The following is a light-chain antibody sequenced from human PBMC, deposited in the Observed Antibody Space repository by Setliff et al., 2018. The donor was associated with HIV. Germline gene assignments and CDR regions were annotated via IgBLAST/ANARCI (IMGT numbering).Light chain of an antibody. CDR1: SSDVGGYNY. J-gene: IGLJ1*01. CDR2: NVI. CDR3: CSYTSTSTSV. V-gene: IGLV2-14*01. Sequence: ALAQPASVSGSPGQSITISCTGTSSDVGGYNYVSWYQQHSGKAPKLIIYNVIKRPSGVPDRFSGSKSGNTASLTISGLQAEDEADYYCCSYTSTSTSVFGTGTKGTVL.